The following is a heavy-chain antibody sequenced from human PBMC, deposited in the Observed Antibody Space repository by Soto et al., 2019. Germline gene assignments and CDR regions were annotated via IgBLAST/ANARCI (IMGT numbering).Heavy chain of an antibody. CDR2: MNPNSGNT. Sequence: QVQLVQSGAEVKKPGASVKVSCKASGYTFTSYDINWVRQATGQGLEWMGWMNPNSGNTGYAQKFQGRVTMTRNTSISTAYMELSSLRSEDTAVYYCARADLYYDILTGYYPFDYWGQGTLVTVSS. J-gene: IGHJ4*02. CDR3: ARADLYYDILTGYYPFDY. CDR1: GYTFTSYD. V-gene: IGHV1-8*01. D-gene: IGHD3-9*01.